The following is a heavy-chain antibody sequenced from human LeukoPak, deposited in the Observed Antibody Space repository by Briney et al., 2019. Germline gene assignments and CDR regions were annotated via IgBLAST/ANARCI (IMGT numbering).Heavy chain of an antibody. CDR2: IYTSGST. J-gene: IGHJ4*02. V-gene: IGHV4-61*02. CDR1: GGSISSGSYY. Sequence: PSQTLSLTCTVSGGSISSGSYYWSWIRQPAGKGLEWIGRIYTSGSTYYNPSLKSRFTISVDTSKNQFSLKLSSVTAADTAVYYCARASLGYCSSTSCYGVFDYWGQGTLVTVSS. CDR3: ARASLGYCSSTSCYGVFDY. D-gene: IGHD2-2*01.